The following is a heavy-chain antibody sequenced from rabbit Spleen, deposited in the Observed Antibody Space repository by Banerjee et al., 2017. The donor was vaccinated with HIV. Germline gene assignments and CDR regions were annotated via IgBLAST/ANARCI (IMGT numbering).Heavy chain of an antibody. CDR2: IYAGSGGTT. CDR3: ARGSATMTMVITGFYLNL. J-gene: IGHJ4*01. D-gene: IGHD2-1*01. V-gene: IGHV1S40*01. Sequence: QSLEESGGDLVKPGASLTLTCTASGFSFSSSYYVCWVRQAPGKGLEWIACIYAGSGGTTYYANWAKGRFTISKTSSTTVTLQMTSLTVADTATYFCARGSATMTMVITGFYLNLWGQGTLVTVS. CDR1: GFSFSSSYY.